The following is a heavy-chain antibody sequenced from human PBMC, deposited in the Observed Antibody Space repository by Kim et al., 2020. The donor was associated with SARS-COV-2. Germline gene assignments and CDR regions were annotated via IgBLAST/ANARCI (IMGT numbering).Heavy chain of an antibody. J-gene: IGHJ4*02. CDR2: IQPRDSEV. D-gene: IGHD5-12*01. CDR1: GYDFRSYW. V-gene: IGHV5-51*01. Sequence: GESLKISCVGSGYDFRSYWISWVRQMPGKGLEWMGMIQPRDSEVRYGPSLEGQVTMSADKSTNTAFLQWGSLKASDTAIYYCTRQVATKSAFDYWGQGTLVAVSS. CDR3: TRQVATKSAFDY.